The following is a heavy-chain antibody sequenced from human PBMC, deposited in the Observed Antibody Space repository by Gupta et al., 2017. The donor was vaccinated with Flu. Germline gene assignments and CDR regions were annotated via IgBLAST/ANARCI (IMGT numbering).Heavy chain of an antibody. V-gene: IGHV4-59*08. CDR1: GGSISSYY. Sequence: QVQLQESGPGLVKPSETLSLTCTVSGGSISSYYWSWIRQPPGKGLEWSGYIYYSGSTNHNPSLKCRVTISVDTSKNPVSLKLSSVTAADTAVYFFARLNARGIDLRGQGTLVTVSS. CDR3: ARLNARGIDL. D-gene: IGHD3-16*01. CDR2: IYYSGST. J-gene: IGHJ4*01.